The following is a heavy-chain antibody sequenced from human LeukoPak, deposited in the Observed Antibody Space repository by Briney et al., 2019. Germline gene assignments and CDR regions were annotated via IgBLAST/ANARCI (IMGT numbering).Heavy chain of an antibody. Sequence: PSETLSLTCTVSGGSISSGGYYWSWIRQHPGKGLEWIGYIYYSGSTYYNPSLKSRVTISVDTSKNQFSLKLSSVTAADTAVYYCARVLIFGGDYAKPWLTFDYWGQGTLVTVSS. CDR1: GGSISSGGYY. D-gene: IGHD4-17*01. CDR2: IYYSGST. V-gene: IGHV4-31*03. J-gene: IGHJ4*02. CDR3: ARVLIFGGDYAKPWLTFDY.